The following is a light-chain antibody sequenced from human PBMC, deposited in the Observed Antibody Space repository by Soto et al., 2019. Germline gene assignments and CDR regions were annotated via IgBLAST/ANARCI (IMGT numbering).Light chain of an antibody. Sequence: EIVLTQSPATLSVSPGERATLSCRASQSVSSNLAWYQQKPGQAPRLLIYGASTRAPGIPARFSGSGSGTESTLPITSLQSEDFAVYYCQHYNNLPLTFGGGAKVEIK. J-gene: IGKJ4*01. CDR3: QHYNNLPLT. V-gene: IGKV3-15*01. CDR1: QSVSSN. CDR2: GAS.